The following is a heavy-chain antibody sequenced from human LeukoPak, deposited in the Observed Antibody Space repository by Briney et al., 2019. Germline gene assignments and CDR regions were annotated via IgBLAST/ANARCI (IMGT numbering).Heavy chain of an antibody. D-gene: IGHD2-2*01. V-gene: IGHV1-69*13. CDR1: GGAFSSYA. CDR3: ARDCSSTSCYEEGAFDI. J-gene: IGHJ3*02. Sequence: SVKVSCKASGGAFSSYAISWVRQAPGQGLEWMGGIIPIFGTANYAQTFQGRVTITADESTSTAYMELSSLRSEDTAVYYCARDCSSTSCYEEGAFDIWGQGTMVTVSS. CDR2: IIPIFGTA.